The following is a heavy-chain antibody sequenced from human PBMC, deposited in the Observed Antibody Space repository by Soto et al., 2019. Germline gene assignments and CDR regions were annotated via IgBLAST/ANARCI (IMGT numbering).Heavy chain of an antibody. CDR2: IWYDGSNK. CDR1: GFTFSSYG. V-gene: IGHV3-33*01. D-gene: IGHD3-22*01. Sequence: VGSLRLSCAASGFTFSSYGMHWVRQAPGKGLEWVAVIWYDGSNKYYADSVKGRFTIPRDNSKNTLYLQMNSLRAEDTAVYYCARKDSSGYYEFIDYWGQGTLVTVSS. CDR3: ARKDSSGYYEFIDY. J-gene: IGHJ4*02.